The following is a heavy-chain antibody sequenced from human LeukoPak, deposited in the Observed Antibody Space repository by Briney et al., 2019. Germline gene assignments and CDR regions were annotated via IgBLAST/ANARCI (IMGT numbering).Heavy chain of an antibody. V-gene: IGHV3-30*19. CDR1: GFTFSSYG. Sequence: PGGSLRLSCAASGFTFSSYGMHWVRQAPGKGLEWVAVIWYDGSNKYYADSVKGRFTISRDNSKNTLYLQMNSLRAEDTAVYYCARDWRRYCSGGSCYSFWFDPWGQGTLVTVSS. CDR2: IWYDGSNK. D-gene: IGHD2-15*01. CDR3: ARDWRRYCSGGSCYSFWFDP. J-gene: IGHJ5*02.